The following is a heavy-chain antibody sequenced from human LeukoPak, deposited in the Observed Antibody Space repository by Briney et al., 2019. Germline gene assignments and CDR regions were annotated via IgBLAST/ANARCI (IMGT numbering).Heavy chain of an antibody. CDR1: GGSFSGYY. J-gene: IGHJ6*03. D-gene: IGHD5-18*01. CDR3: ARTTEGGYTYDYFYYYYMDV. CDR2: IDYSGST. Sequence: SETLSLTCAVYGGSFSGYYWSWIRQPPGKGLEWNGSIDYSGSTYYNPSLKSRVTISVDTSKNQFSLKLSSVTAADTAVYYCARTTEGGYTYDYFYYYYMDVWGKGTTVTISS. V-gene: IGHV4-34*01.